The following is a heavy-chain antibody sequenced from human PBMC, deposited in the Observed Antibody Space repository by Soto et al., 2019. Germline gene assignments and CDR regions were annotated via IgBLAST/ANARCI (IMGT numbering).Heavy chain of an antibody. V-gene: IGHV1-3*01. CDR1: RYTLNSSA. Sequence: GASVKVSCKSSRYTLNSSAIHLVLKAPGQRLEWMGWINAGNGNTKYSQKFQGRVTITRDTSASTAYMELSSLRSEDTAVYYCARAWFAELPTPLDYWGQGTLVTVSS. CDR3: ARAWFAELPTPLDY. J-gene: IGHJ4*02. CDR2: INAGNGNT. D-gene: IGHD3-10*01.